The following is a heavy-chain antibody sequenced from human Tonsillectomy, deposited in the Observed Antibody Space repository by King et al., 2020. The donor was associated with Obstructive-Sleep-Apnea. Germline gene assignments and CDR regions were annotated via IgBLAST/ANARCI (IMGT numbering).Heavy chain of an antibody. J-gene: IGHJ4*02. CDR3: AKDNSNWSFDY. CDR2: IRDEGSNE. V-gene: IGHV3-30*02. D-gene: IGHD6-6*01. CDR1: GFTFSSSG. Sequence: VQLVESGGGVVQPGGSLRLSCAASGFTFSSSGMHWVRQAPGKGLGGVTCIRDEGSNEYYADSLKGRFSVSRDNSKNALFLQMNNLSAEDTAVYYCAKDNSNWSFDYWGQGILVTVSS.